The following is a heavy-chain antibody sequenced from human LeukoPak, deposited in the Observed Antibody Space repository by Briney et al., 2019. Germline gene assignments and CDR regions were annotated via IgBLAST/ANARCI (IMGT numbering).Heavy chain of an antibody. CDR2: IYYSGST. CDR3: ARDSLLLWFGEPNWLDP. CDR1: GGSISSSSYY. D-gene: IGHD3-10*01. Sequence: PSETLSLTCTVSGGSISSSSYYWGWIRQPPGKGLEWIGSIYYSGSTYYNPSLKSRVTISVDTSKNQFSLKLSSMTAADTAVYYCARDSLLLWFGEPNWLDPWGQGTLVTVSS. J-gene: IGHJ5*02. V-gene: IGHV4-39*07.